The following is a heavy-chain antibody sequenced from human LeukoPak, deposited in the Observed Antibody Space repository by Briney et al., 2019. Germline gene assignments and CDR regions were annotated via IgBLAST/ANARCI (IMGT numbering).Heavy chain of an antibody. CDR1: GGSITNYW. V-gene: IGHV4-59*01. Sequence: SETPSLTCTVSGGSITNYWWSWIRQPPGRGLEWIGYIYYSGSTTNYNPSLRGRATISVDASKNQFSLRLRSVTAADTAVYYCARVGDWNDLVYWGQGTLVSVSS. CDR2: IYYSGSTT. CDR3: ARVGDWNDLVY. J-gene: IGHJ4*02. D-gene: IGHD1-1*01.